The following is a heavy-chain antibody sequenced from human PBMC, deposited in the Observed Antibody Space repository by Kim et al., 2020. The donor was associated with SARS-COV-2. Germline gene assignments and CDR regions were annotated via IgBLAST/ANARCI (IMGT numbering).Heavy chain of an antibody. J-gene: IGHJ6*02. D-gene: IGHD3-10*01. V-gene: IGHV3-30*18. CDR1: GFTFSSYG. CDR2: ISYDGSNK. CDR3: AKDKFSSRITMVRGAPYYYYCGVAV. Sequence: GGSLRLSCAASGFTFSSYGMHWVRQAPGKGLEWVAVISYDGSNKYYADSVKGRFTISRDNSKNPLYLQMNSLRAEDTAVYYCAKDKFSSRITMVRGAPYYYYCGVAVWGQRPTVTV.